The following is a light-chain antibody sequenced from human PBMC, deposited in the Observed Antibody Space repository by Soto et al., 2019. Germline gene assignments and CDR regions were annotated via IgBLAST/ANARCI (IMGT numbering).Light chain of an antibody. J-gene: IGKJ5*01. Sequence: DMMLTQSPATLSLSLGERATLACRASQSVSSYLALYQQKPGQAPRLLIYDVSNRATGIPPRFSGSGSGTDFTLTISSLEPEDFAVYYCQQRFTFGHGTRLEIK. CDR1: QSVSSY. CDR3: QQRFT. V-gene: IGKV3-11*01. CDR2: DVS.